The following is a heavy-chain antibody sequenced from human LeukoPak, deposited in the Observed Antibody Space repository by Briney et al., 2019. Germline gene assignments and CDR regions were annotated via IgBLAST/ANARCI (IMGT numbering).Heavy chain of an antibody. CDR3: AGRPTIFGVVTDY. D-gene: IGHD3-3*01. V-gene: IGHV1-69*01. J-gene: IGHJ4*02. Sequence: SVKVSCKASGGTFSSYAISWVRQAPGQGLEWMGGIIPIFGTANYAQRFQGRVTITADESTSTAYMELSSLRSEDTAVYYCAGRPTIFGVVTDYWGQGTLVTVSS. CDR2: IIPIFGTA. CDR1: GGTFSSYA.